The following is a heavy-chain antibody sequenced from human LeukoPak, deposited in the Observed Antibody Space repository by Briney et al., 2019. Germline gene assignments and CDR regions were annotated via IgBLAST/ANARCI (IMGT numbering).Heavy chain of an antibody. J-gene: IGHJ4*02. CDR3: ARGIESYGDYGY. Sequence: SETLSLTCTVSGGSISGSYWSWIRQPPGKGLEWIAYMYNSGSTNCNPSLKSRVTISIDTSKNQFSLKLSSLTAADTAIYYCARGIESYGDYGYWGQGILVTVSS. V-gene: IGHV4-59*01. CDR2: MYNSGST. CDR1: GGSISGSY. D-gene: IGHD4-17*01.